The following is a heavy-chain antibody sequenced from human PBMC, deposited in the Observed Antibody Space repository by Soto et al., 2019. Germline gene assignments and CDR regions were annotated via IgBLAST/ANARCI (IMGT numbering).Heavy chain of an antibody. CDR2: ISGSGGST. J-gene: IGHJ4*02. V-gene: IGHV3-23*01. Sequence: PWGSLRLSCAASGFTFISYAMSWVRQAPGKGREWVSAISGSGGSTYYADSVKGRFTISRDNSKNTLYLQMNSLRAEDTAVYYCAKARWLAHFDYWGQGTLVTDSS. CDR1: GFTFISYA. CDR3: AKARWLAHFDY. D-gene: IGHD6-19*01.